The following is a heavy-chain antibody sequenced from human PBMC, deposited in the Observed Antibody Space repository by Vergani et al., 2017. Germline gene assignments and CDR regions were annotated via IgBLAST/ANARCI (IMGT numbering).Heavy chain of an antibody. V-gene: IGHV1-2*02. CDR1: GYTFTGYY. J-gene: IGHJ4*02. D-gene: IGHD6-19*01. CDR2: INPNSGGT. Sequence: QVQLVQSGAEVKKPGASVKVSCKASGYTFTGYYMHWVRQAPGQGLEWMGWINPNSGGTNYAQKFQGRVTMTRDTSISTAYMELSRLRSDDTAVYYCARDLSSGWYEGFGDIVDYWGQGTLVTVSS. CDR3: ARDLSSGWYEGFGDIVDY.